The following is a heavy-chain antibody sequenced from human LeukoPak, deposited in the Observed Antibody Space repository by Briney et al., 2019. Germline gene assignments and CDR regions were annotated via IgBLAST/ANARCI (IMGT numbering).Heavy chain of an antibody. D-gene: IGHD1-26*01. CDR2: IYYSGST. Sequence: SETLSLTCTVSGGSISSYYWSWIRQPPGKGLEWIGYIYYSGSTNYNPSLKSRVTISVDTSKNQFSLKLSSVTAADTAVYYCAKHSGSYASFDYWGQGTLVTVSS. CDR1: GGSISSYY. J-gene: IGHJ4*02. V-gene: IGHV4-59*08. CDR3: AKHSGSYASFDY.